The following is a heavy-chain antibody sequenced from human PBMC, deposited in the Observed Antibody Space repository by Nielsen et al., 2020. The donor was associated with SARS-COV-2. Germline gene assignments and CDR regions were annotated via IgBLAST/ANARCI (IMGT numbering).Heavy chain of an antibody. Sequence: SLSLPCAASGFTFDDYAMHWVRQAPGKGLEWVSGISWNSGSIGYADSVKGRFTISRDNAKNSLYLQMNSLRAEDTALYYCAKDPSPSYSSSWFDYWGQGTLVTVSS. CDR1: GFTFDDYA. J-gene: IGHJ4*02. D-gene: IGHD6-13*01. CDR3: AKDPSPSYSSSWFDY. CDR2: ISWNSGSI. V-gene: IGHV3-9*01.